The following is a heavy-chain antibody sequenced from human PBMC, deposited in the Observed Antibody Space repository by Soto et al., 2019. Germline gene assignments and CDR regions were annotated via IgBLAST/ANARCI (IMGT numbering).Heavy chain of an antibody. D-gene: IGHD1-26*01. Sequence: GGSLRLSCAASGFTFSSYWMHWVRQAPGKGLVWVSRINSDGSSTSYADSVKGRFTISRDNAKNTLYLQMDSLRAEDTAVYYCASTRRYSGSYPYWGQGTLVTVSS. V-gene: IGHV3-74*01. CDR2: INSDGSST. J-gene: IGHJ4*02. CDR1: GFTFSSYW. CDR3: ASTRRYSGSYPY.